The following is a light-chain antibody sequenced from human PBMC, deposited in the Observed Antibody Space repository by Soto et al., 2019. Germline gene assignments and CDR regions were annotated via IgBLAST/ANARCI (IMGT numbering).Light chain of an antibody. CDR3: QHVYSYSFT. Sequence: DIQMTQSPSSLSASVGDRVTITCRASETIITYLNWYQQKPGKAPKLLVYAASSLRSGVPSRFSGSGSGTHFTLTISSLQPEDFATYYCQHVYSYSFTFGPGTKVDIK. V-gene: IGKV1-39*01. CDR1: ETIITY. J-gene: IGKJ3*01. CDR2: AAS.